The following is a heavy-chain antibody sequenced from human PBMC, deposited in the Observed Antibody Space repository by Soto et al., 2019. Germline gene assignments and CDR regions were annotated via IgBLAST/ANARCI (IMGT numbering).Heavy chain of an antibody. CDR1: GFTFSTYW. CDR2: IKGDESAT. D-gene: IGHD3-16*01. CDR3: ARGGLYAYYQDN. Sequence: EVQLVESGGGLVQPGGSLRLSCAASGFTFSTYWMHWVRQAPGEGLVWVSRIKGDESATDYADTVKGRFTVSRDNAKNTLYLQILSLRDEDTAIYYCARGGLYAYYQDNWGQGTLVTVSS. V-gene: IGHV3-74*01. J-gene: IGHJ4*02.